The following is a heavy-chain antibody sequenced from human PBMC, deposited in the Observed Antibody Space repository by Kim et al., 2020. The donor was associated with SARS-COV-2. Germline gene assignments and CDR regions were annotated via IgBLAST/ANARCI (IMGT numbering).Heavy chain of an antibody. CDR3: ARYCSSTSCYGGDY. Sequence: PSLKSRCTIAVDTSKNQFSLQRSSVTAADTAVYYCARYCSSTSCYGGDYWGQGTLVNVSS. J-gene: IGHJ4*02. D-gene: IGHD2-2*01. V-gene: IGHV4-30-2*03.